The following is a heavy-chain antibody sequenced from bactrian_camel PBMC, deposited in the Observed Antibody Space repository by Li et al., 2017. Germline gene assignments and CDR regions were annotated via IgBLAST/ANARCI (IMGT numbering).Heavy chain of an antibody. CDR3: AALLYPKCSDLFGLESIDFGY. CDR1: VRRYARNC. V-gene: IGHV3S53*01. CDR2: ADSDGAT. D-gene: IGHD4*01. J-gene: IGHJ6*01. Sequence: VQLVESGGGSAQAGRSLTLTCTISVRRYARNCMGWFRQTPGKEREGVAVADSDGATAYVDSVKGRFTISRDNANSRLYLQMNGLEPEDTGVYYCAALLYPKCSDLFGLESIDFGYWGQGTQVTVS.